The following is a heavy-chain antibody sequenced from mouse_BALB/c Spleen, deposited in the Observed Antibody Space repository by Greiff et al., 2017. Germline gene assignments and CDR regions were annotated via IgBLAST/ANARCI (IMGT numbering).Heavy chain of an antibody. CDR3: AKQVGTYYGNYGYAMDY. V-gene: IGHV2-6-5*01. J-gene: IGHJ4*01. CDR1: GFSLTDYG. D-gene: IGHD2-10*01. CDR2: IWGGGST. Sequence: VKLMESGPGLVAPSQSLSITCTVSGFSLTDYGVSWIRQPPGKGLEWLGVIWGGGSTYYNSALKSRLSISKDNSKSQVFLKMNSLQTDDTAMYYCAKQVGTYYGNYGYAMDYWGQGTSVTVSS.